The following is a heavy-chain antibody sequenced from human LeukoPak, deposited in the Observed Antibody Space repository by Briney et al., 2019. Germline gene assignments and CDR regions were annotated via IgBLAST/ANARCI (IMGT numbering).Heavy chain of an antibody. J-gene: IGHJ6*02. CDR2: IKQDGSEK. D-gene: IGHD4-17*01. V-gene: IGHV3-7*01. CDR3: ARVRQGDGDYFSLRYDGMDV. Sequence: GGSLRLSCAASGFTFSSYWMSCVRQAPGKGLEWVANIKQDGSEKYYVDSVKGRFTISRDNAKNSLYLQMNSLRAEDTAVYYCARVRQGDGDYFSLRYDGMDVWGQGTTVTVSS. CDR1: GFTFSSYW.